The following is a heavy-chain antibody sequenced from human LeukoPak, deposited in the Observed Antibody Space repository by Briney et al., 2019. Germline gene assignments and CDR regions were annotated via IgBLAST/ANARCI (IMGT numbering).Heavy chain of an antibody. D-gene: IGHD2-2*01. CDR3: AREPYCSSSSCTSV. CDR1: GGSISTDY. V-gene: IGHV4-59*01. Sequence: SETLSLTCTVSGGSISTDYWSWIRQPPGKGLEWIGNIYYSGSTNYNPSLKSRVTISVDTSKNQFSLELTSVTAADTAVYYCAREPYCSSSSCTSVWGQGTLVTVSS. J-gene: IGHJ4*02. CDR2: IYYSGST.